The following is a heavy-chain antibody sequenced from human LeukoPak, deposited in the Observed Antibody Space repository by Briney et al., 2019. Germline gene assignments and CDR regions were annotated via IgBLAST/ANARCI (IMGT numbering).Heavy chain of an antibody. CDR1: GFSFSSYE. V-gene: IGHV3-48*03. Sequence: GGSLRLSCEASGFSFSSYEMNWVRQAPGKGLEWVSHIGNRGTTIFYADSVKGRFTISRDNAKNSLSLQMNSLRAEDAAIYYCARGDRLTTLDCWGQGTLVTVS. CDR2: IGNRGTTI. D-gene: IGHD3-16*01. CDR3: ARGDRLTTLDC. J-gene: IGHJ4*02.